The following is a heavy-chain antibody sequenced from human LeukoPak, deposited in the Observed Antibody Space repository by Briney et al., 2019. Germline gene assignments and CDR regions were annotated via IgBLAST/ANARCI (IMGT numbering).Heavy chain of an antibody. D-gene: IGHD6-6*01. CDR3: AREQLGPQYYYYYYYMDV. V-gene: IGHV3-66*01. CDR2: IYSGGST. Sequence: GGSLRLSCAASGFTVSSNYMSWVRQAPGKGLEWVSVIYSGGSTYYADSVKGRFTISRDNAKNSLYLQMSSLRAEDTAVYYCAREQLGPQYYYYYYYMDVWGKGTTVTVSS. CDR1: GFTVSSNY. J-gene: IGHJ6*03.